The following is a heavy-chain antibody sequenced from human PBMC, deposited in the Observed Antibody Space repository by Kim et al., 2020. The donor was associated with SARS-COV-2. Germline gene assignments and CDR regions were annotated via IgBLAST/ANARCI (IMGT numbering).Heavy chain of an antibody. CDR1: GGSISSSSYY. D-gene: IGHD3-10*01. CDR2: IYYSGST. V-gene: IGHV4-39*01. J-gene: IGHJ6*02. Sequence: SETLSLTCTVSGGSISSSSYYWGWIRQPPGKGLEWIGSIYYSGSTYYNPSLKSRVTISVDTSKNQFSLKLSSVTAADTAVYYCATDANGSGLYYYYGMDVWGQGTTVTVSS. CDR3: ATDANGSGLYYYYGMDV.